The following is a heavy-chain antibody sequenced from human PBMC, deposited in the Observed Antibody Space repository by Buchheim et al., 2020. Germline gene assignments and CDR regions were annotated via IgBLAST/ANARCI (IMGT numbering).Heavy chain of an antibody. CDR2: IRNSGTYT. V-gene: IGHV3-11*06. J-gene: IGHJ4*02. Sequence: QVQLVESGGGLVKPGGSLRLSCIASGFSLSDYYMWRIRQAPGKGLEWVSHIRNSGTYTDYADSVRGRFTISRDNAKNTLFLQMNNLRDEDTAVYYCVRERGYCSGGSCQTYYFDYWGQGTL. CDR3: VRERGYCSGGSCQTYYFDY. D-gene: IGHD2-15*01. CDR1: GFSLSDYY.